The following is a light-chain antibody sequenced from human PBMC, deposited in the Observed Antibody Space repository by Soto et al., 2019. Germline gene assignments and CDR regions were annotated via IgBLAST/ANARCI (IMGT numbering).Light chain of an antibody. Sequence: ILMTQSPATLSVSPGERATLSCRAGQSVGSNLAWYQQKPDQAPRLLIYAASTRATGIPGRFSGSGSRTEFTLTISSLQSEDFAVYYCQQYNNWWTFGQGTKVEI. CDR3: QQYNNWWT. CDR1: QSVGSN. J-gene: IGKJ1*01. V-gene: IGKV3-15*01. CDR2: AAS.